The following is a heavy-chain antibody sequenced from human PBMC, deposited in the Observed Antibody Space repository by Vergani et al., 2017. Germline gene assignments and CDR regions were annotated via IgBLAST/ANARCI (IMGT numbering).Heavy chain of an antibody. CDR3: AKYLRDSTDGLPDS. V-gene: IGHV3-30*02. CDR2: IGKDGINT. J-gene: IGHJ4*02. D-gene: IGHD2-21*02. Sequence: QVQLVESAGGVVQPGGSLSLSCAASGFTFSNFGMHWIRQAPGKGLEWLAYIGKDGINTRYRDAVKGRFTVYRDNSKDILYLQIDSLRSEDAALYYCAKYLRDSTDGLPDSWGPGTLVIVSS. CDR1: GFTFSNFG.